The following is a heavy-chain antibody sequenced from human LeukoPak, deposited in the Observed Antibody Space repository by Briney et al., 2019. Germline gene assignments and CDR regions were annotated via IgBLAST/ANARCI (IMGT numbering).Heavy chain of an antibody. CDR1: GFTFSSYA. Sequence: GGSLRLSCAASGFTFSSYAMHWVRQAPGKGLDWVAVISYDGSNKYYADSVKGRFTISRDNSKNTLYLQMNSLRAEDTAVYYCARAGGSSGYWLDYWGQGTLVTVSS. CDR3: ARAGGSSGYWLDY. V-gene: IGHV3-30*01. D-gene: IGHD3-22*01. CDR2: ISYDGSNK. J-gene: IGHJ4*02.